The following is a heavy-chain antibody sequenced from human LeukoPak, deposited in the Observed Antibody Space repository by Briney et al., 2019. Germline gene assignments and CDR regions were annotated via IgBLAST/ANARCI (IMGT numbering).Heavy chain of an antibody. CDR3: ARYKFGYYGSGSNTQDEFDY. J-gene: IGHJ4*02. D-gene: IGHD3-10*01. V-gene: IGHV4-59*08. CDR2: IYYRGST. CDR1: DGSISSYY. Sequence: SETLSLTCTVSDGSISSYYWSWIRQPPGKGLEWIGYIYYRGSTNYNPSLKSRVTISVDTSKNQFTLKLSSVTDADTAVYYCARYKFGYYGSGSNTQDEFDYWGQGTLVTVSS.